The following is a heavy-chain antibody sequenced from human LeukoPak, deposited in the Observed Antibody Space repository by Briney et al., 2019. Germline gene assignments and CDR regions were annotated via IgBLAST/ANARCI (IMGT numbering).Heavy chain of an antibody. D-gene: IGHD2-15*01. V-gene: IGHV4-30-2*01. Sequence: PSETLSLTCAVSGASISSGDYSWTWIRQPPGKGLEWIGYIYHSESTYYNPSLKSRVTISVDRSKNQFSLRLSSVTAADTAVYYCARVTGGWFDPWGQGTLVTVSS. J-gene: IGHJ5*02. CDR1: GASISSGDYS. CDR2: IYHSEST. CDR3: ARVTGGWFDP.